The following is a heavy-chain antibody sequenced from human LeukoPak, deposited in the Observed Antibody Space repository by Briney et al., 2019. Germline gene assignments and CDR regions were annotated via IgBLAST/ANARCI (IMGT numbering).Heavy chain of an antibody. CDR3: ASESQSTSPGRESAF. CDR2: IYTSGNT. Sequence: SETLSLTCTVSGGSISNYFWSWVRQPAGKGREWMGGIYTSGNTNYNPSLKSRGTMAVDTSKNQFSLNLTSVTAPDTAVYYRASESQSTSPGRESAFWGQGTLVTVSS. J-gene: IGHJ4*02. D-gene: IGHD2-2*01. V-gene: IGHV4-4*07. CDR1: GGSISNYF.